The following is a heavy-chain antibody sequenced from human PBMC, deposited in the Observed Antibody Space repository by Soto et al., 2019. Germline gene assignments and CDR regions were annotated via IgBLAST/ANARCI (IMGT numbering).Heavy chain of an antibody. CDR3: ARGAYYYDSSGYYKAPLDY. Sequence: SVKVSCKASGGTFSSYAISWVRQAPGQGLEWMGGIIPIFGTANYAQKFQGRVTITADKSTSTAYMELSSLRSEDTAVYYCARGAYYYDSSGYYKAPLDYWGQGTLVTVSS. CDR2: IIPIFGTA. V-gene: IGHV1-69*06. D-gene: IGHD3-22*01. CDR1: GGTFSSYA. J-gene: IGHJ4*02.